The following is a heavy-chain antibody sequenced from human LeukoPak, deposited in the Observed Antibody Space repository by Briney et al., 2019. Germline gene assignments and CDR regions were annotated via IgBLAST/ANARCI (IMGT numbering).Heavy chain of an antibody. CDR2: INHSGST. CDR1: GGSFSGYY. J-gene: IGHJ6*03. CDR3: ASLFQRLGGYCSSTSCYTRNTERGYSFGFGLAKPYAPRDYYYYMDV. Sequence: SETLSLTCAVYGGSFSGYYWSWIRQPPGKGLEWIGEINHSGSTNYNPSLKSRVTISVDTSKNQFSLKLSSVTAADTAVYYCASLFQRLGGYCSSTSCYTRNTERGYSFGFGLAKPYAPRDYYYYMDVWGKGTTVTVSS. D-gene: IGHD2-2*02. V-gene: IGHV4-34*01.